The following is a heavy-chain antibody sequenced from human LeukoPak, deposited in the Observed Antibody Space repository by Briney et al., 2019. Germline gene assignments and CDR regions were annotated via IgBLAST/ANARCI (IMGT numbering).Heavy chain of an antibody. D-gene: IGHD6-25*01. Sequence: GGFLRLSCDASGFTVSGNYMTWVRQAPGKGLEWVSIIYSDDTTFYTDSVKDRFTVSRDISRDTLYLQMNTLRAEDTAVYYCARAWGYSTGWPYYFDLWGQGTLVTVSS. CDR1: GFTVSGNY. V-gene: IGHV3-66*01. CDR3: ARAWGYSTGWPYYFDL. J-gene: IGHJ4*02. CDR2: IYSDDTT.